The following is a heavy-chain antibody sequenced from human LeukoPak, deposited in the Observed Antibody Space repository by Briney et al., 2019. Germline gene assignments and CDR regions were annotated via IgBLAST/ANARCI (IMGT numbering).Heavy chain of an antibody. CDR1: GGSITSSSYY. J-gene: IGHJ5*02. V-gene: IGHV4-39*07. Sequence: SETLSLTCTVSGGSITSSSYYWGWFRQPPGKGLEWIGRIYTSGSTNYNPSLKSRVTISVDTSKNQFSLKLSSVTAADTAVYYCARDYYDSRGFGNWFDPWGQGTLVTVSS. D-gene: IGHD3-22*01. CDR3: ARDYYDSRGFGNWFDP. CDR2: IYTSGST.